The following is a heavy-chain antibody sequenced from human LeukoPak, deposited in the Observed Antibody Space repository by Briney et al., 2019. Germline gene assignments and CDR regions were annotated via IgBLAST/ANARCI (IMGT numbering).Heavy chain of an antibody. V-gene: IGHV4-38-2*01. CDR3: ARNSGGVTTWFDP. CDR1: GYSISSGYY. J-gene: IGHJ5*02. Sequence: PSETLSLTCAISGYSISSGYYWGWIRQPPGKGLEWIGSIYHSGSTYYNPSLKSRVTISVDTSKNQFSLKLSSVTAADTAVYYCARNSGGVTTWFDPWGQGTLVTVSS. D-gene: IGHD4-11*01. CDR2: IYHSGST.